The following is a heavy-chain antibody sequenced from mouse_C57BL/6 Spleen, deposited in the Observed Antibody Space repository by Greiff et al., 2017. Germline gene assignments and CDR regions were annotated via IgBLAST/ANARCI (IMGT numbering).Heavy chain of an antibody. D-gene: IGHD2-5*01. CDR2: ISSGSSTI. J-gene: IGHJ4*01. V-gene: IGHV5-17*01. CDR1: GFTFSDYG. Sequence: EVQVVESGGGLVKPGGSLKLSCAASGFTFSDYGMHWVRQAPEKGLEWVAYISSGSSTIYYADTVKGRFTISRDNAKNTLFLQMTSLRSEDTAMYYCAGAYYSNYGYAMDYWGQGTSVTVSS. CDR3: AGAYYSNYGYAMDY.